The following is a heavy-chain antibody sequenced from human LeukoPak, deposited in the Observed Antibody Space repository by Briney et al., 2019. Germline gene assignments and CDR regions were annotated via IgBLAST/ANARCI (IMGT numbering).Heavy chain of an antibody. CDR3: ARGRYSSGSYYFDY. V-gene: IGHV3-7*01. CDR2: IKQDGSEK. J-gene: IGHJ4*02. CDR1: GFTFSSYW. D-gene: IGHD6-19*01. Sequence: GGSLRLSCAASGFTFSSYWMSWVRQAPGKGLEWVANIKQDGSEKYYVDSVKGRFTISRDNAKNSLYLQMNSLSAEDTAVYYCARGRYSSGSYYFDYWGQGTLVTVSS.